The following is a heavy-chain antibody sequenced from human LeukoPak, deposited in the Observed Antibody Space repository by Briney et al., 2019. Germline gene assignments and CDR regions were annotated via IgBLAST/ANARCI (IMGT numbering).Heavy chain of an antibody. CDR2: ISYDGSNK. J-gene: IGHJ4*02. CDR1: GFTFSSYG. Sequence: GGSLRLSCAASGFTFSSYGMHWVRQAPGKGLEWVAVISYDGSNKYYADSVKGRFTISRDNSKNTLYLQMNSLRAEDTAAYYCARGEYFDYWGQGTLVTVSS. CDR3: ARGEYFDY. D-gene: IGHD3-16*01. V-gene: IGHV3-30*03.